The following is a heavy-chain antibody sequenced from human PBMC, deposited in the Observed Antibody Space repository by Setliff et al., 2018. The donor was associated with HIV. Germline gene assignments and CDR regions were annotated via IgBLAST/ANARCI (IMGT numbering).Heavy chain of an antibody. CDR1: GDSSSNDY. J-gene: IGHJ4*02. CDR2: VHPSGSI. V-gene: IGHV4-34*01. CDR3: ARGRDWAKTGDF. Sequence: ETLSLTCTVSGDSSSNDYWTWVRQPPGKGLEWIAEVHPSGSINYNSSLKSRVAISVDTSNNQFSLTMTSVTAADTAVYYCARGRDWAKTGDFWGQGALVTVSS. D-gene: IGHD3-9*01.